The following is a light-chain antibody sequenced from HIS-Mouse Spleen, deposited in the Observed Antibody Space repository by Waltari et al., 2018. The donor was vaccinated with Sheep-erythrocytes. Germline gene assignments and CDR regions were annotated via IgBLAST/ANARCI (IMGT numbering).Light chain of an antibody. CDR2: AAS. J-gene: IGKJ1*01. CDR1: QGIRND. Sequence: AIQLTQPPSSLSASVGDRVTITCRASQGIRNDLGWYQQKPEKAPKLLIYAASSLQSGVPSRFSGSGSGTDFTLTISSLQPEDFAAYYCLQDYNSPWTFGQGTKVEIK. CDR3: LQDYNSPWT. V-gene: IGKV1-6*01.